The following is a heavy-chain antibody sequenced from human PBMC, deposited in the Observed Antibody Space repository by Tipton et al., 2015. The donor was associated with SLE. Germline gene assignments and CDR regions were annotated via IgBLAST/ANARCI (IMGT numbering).Heavy chain of an antibody. Sequence: ILSLTCTVSGGSISSSSYYWGWIRQPPGKGLEWIGSIYYSGSTYYNPSLKSRVTISADTSKNLFSLELRSVTAADTALFYCVRVGDVNVVPGRSDRHFDYWGQGILVTVSS. D-gene: IGHD2-21*02. CDR3: VRVGDVNVVPGRSDRHFDY. V-gene: IGHV4-39*07. CDR1: GGSISSSSYY. CDR2: IYYSGST. J-gene: IGHJ4*02.